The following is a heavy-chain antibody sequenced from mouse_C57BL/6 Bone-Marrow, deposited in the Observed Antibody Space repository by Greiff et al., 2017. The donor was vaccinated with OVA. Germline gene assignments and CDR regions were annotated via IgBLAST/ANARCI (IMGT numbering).Heavy chain of an antibody. V-gene: IGHV1-54*01. Sequence: QLQQSGAELVRPGTSVKVSCKASGYAFTNYLIEWVKQRPGQGLEWIGVINPGSGGTNYNEKFKGKATLTADKYSSTAYMQLSSLTSEDSAVYFCARGGIANYYGSSYLTYWGQGTLVTVSA. CDR1: GYAFTNYL. CDR2: INPGSGGT. D-gene: IGHD1-1*01. J-gene: IGHJ3*01. CDR3: ARGGIANYYGSSYLTY.